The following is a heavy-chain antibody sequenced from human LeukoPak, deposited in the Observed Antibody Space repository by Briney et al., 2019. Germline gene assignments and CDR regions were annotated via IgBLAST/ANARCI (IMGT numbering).Heavy chain of an antibody. D-gene: IGHD1-26*01. V-gene: IGHV5-51*01. Sequence: GESLKISCKGSGYSFSSYWIGWVRQMPGKGLEWMGIIYPGDSDTRYSPSFQGQVTISADKSISTAYLQWSSLKASDTAMYYCARVWRASSPQPYYFDYWGQGTLVTVSS. CDR2: IYPGDSDT. CDR1: GYSFSSYW. CDR3: ARVWRASSPQPYYFDY. J-gene: IGHJ4*02.